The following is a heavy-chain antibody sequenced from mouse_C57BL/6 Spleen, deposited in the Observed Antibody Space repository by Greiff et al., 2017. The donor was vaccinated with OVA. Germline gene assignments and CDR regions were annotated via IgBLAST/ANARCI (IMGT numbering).Heavy chain of an antibody. Sequence: DVKLLESGPGLVKPSQSLSLTCSVTGYSITSGYYWNWIRQFPGNKLEWMGYISYDGSNNYNPSLKNRISITRDTSKNQFFLKLNSVTTEDTATYYCARDGYYDYAMDYWGQGTSVTVSS. D-gene: IGHD2-3*01. CDR2: ISYDGSN. CDR1: GYSITSGYY. V-gene: IGHV3-6*01. CDR3: ARDGYYDYAMDY. J-gene: IGHJ4*01.